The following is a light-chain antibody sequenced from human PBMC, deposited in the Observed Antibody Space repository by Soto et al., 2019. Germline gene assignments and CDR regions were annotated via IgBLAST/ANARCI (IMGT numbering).Light chain of an antibody. J-gene: IGKJ5*01. Sequence: EIVLTQSPGTLSLSPVERATLSCRASQSVSSSYLAWYQQKPGQAPRLLILGASTRATGIPARFSGSGSGTEFTLSISSLQSEDFAVYYCKQYKEWPPFTFGQGTRLEIK. CDR2: GAS. CDR3: KQYKEWPPFT. V-gene: IGKV3-15*01. CDR1: QSVSSSY.